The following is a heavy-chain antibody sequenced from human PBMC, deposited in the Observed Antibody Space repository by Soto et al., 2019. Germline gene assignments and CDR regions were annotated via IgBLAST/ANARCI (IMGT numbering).Heavy chain of an antibody. CDR3: ARHCCGSYYAFDI. D-gene: IGHD1-26*01. CDR1: GGSISSSSYY. CDR2: IYYSGST. Sequence: SETLSLTCTVSGGSISSSSYYWGWIRQPPGKGLEWIGSIYYSGSTYYNPSLKSRVTISVDTSKNQFSLKLSSVTAADTAVYYCARHCCGSYYAFDIWGQGTMVTVSS. J-gene: IGHJ3*02. V-gene: IGHV4-39*01.